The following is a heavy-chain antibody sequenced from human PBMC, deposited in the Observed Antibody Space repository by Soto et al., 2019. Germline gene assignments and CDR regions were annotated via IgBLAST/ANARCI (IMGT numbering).Heavy chain of an antibody. D-gene: IGHD5-18*01. CDR2: MNLDTGGT. CDR3: AREGNFAFLGYSFAFDF. Sequence: QVQLVQSGAEVKKPGASVRVSCETSGYRFTAYYIHWVRQAPGQGLEWMGRMNLDTGGTTYAQKFQGRVTMTRDTSISTAYMELSSLKSDDTAMYYCAREGNFAFLGYSFAFDFWGQGTLVTVSS. J-gene: IGHJ4*02. CDR1: GYRFTAYY. V-gene: IGHV1-2*06.